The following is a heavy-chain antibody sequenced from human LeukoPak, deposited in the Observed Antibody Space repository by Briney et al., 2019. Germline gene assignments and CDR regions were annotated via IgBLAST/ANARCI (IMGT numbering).Heavy chain of an antibody. V-gene: IGHV3-21*04. D-gene: IGHD3-9*01. CDR3: ARGGYDILTGYYTDFDY. J-gene: IGHJ4*02. CDR2: ISSSSSYI. Sequence: PGGSLRLSCAASGFTFSSYSMNWVRQAPGKGLEWVSSISSSSSYIYYADSVKGRFTISRDNAKNSLYLQMNSLRAEDTALYYCARGGYDILTGYYTDFDYWGQGTLVTVSS. CDR1: GFTFSSYS.